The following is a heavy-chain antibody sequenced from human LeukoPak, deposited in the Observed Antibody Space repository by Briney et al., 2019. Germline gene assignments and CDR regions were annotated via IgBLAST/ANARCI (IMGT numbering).Heavy chain of an antibody. J-gene: IGHJ4*02. D-gene: IGHD6-13*01. V-gene: IGHV4-59*12. Sequence: SETLSLTCTVSGGSISSYYWSWIRQPPGKGLEWIGYIYYSGSTNYNPSLKSRVTISVDTSKNQFSLKLSSVTAADTAVYYCARGYHDPSSGLYSSSWYGGGHYFDYWGQGTLVTVSS. CDR2: IYYSGST. CDR1: GGSISSYY. CDR3: ARGYHDPSSGLYSSSWYGGGHYFDY.